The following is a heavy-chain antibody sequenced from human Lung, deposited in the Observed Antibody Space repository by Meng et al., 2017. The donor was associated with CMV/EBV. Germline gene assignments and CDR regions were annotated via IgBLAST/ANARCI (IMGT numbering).Heavy chain of an antibody. J-gene: IGHJ1*01. Sequence: GGSXRLXXAASGFTFSSYWMSWVRQAPGKGLEWVANIKQDGSEKYYVDFVKGRFTISRDNAKNSLYLQMNSLRAEDTAVYYCAGTAAAGISWSEYFQHLGQGXLVTVSS. D-gene: IGHD6-13*01. CDR1: GFTFSSYW. CDR3: AGTAAAGISWSEYFQH. CDR2: IKQDGSEK. V-gene: IGHV3-7*01.